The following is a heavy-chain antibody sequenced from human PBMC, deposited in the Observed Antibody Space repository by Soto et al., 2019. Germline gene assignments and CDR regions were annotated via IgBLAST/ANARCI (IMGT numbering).Heavy chain of an antibody. J-gene: IGHJ6*03. CDR3: SRAPGTGTPYYYYYMDV. Sequence: SQTLSLTCAISGDSVSSNSAAWNWIRQSPSRGLEWLGRTYYRSKWYNDYAVSVKSRITINPDTSKNQFSLQLNSVTPEDTAVYYCSRAPGTGTPYYYYYMDVWGKGTTVTVSS. D-gene: IGHD1-1*01. CDR2: TYYRSKWYN. V-gene: IGHV6-1*01. CDR1: GDSVSSNSAA.